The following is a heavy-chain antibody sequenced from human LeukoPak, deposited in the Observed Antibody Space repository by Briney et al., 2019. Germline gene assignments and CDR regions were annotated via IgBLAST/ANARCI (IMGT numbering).Heavy chain of an antibody. CDR2: IYHSGST. CDR3: AREIRRAFDI. J-gene: IGHJ3*02. Sequence: RTSETLPLTCAVSGGSISSGGYSWSWIRQPPGKGLEWIGYIYHSGSTYYNPSLKSRVTISVDRSKNQFSLKLSSVTAADTAVYYCAREIRRAFDIWGQGTVTTVSS. CDR1: GGSISSGGYS. V-gene: IGHV4-30-2*01.